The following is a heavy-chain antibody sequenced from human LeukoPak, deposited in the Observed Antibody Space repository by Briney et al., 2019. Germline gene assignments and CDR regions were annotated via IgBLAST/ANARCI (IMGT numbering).Heavy chain of an antibody. Sequence: PGGSLRLSCAASGFTFSSYAMHWVRQAPGKGLEWVAVISYDGSNKYYADSVKGRFTISRDNSKNTLYLQMNSLRAEDTAVYYCARESITMIVVVITGAFDIWGLGTMVTVSS. D-gene: IGHD3-22*01. CDR3: ARESITMIVVVITGAFDI. CDR2: ISYDGSNK. J-gene: IGHJ3*02. V-gene: IGHV3-30-3*01. CDR1: GFTFSSYA.